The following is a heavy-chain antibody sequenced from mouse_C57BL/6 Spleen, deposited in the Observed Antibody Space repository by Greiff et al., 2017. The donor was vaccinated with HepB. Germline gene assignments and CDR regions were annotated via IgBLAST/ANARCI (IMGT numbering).Heavy chain of an antibody. Sequence: VHVKQSGPELVKPGASVKISCKASGYSFTGYYMNWVKQSPEKSLEWIGEINPSTGGTTYNQKFKAKATLTVDKSSSTAYMQLKSLTSEDSAVYYCAREEGNFDVWGTGTTVTVSS. CDR1: GYSFTGYY. CDR3: AREEGNFDV. J-gene: IGHJ1*03. V-gene: IGHV1-42*01. CDR2: INPSTGGT.